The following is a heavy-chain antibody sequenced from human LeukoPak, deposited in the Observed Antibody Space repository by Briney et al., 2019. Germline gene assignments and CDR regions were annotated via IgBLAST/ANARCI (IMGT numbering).Heavy chain of an antibody. D-gene: IGHD6-13*01. CDR2: ISGTDSAI. Sequence: PGGSLRLSCAASGFTFSDYYMTWIRQAPGKGLEWVSYISGTDSAIYYADSVKGRFTISRDNAKNSLYLQMNSLRAEDTAVYYCARVPIAAAGSYYFDYWGQGTLVTVSS. V-gene: IGHV3-11*01. CDR1: GFTFSDYY. CDR3: ARVPIAAAGSYYFDY. J-gene: IGHJ4*02.